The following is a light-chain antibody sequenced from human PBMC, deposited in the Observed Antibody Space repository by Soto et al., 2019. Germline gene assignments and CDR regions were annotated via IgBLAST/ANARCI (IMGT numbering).Light chain of an antibody. J-gene: IGKJ4*01. CDR3: QQYYSYPLT. CDR2: DVS. Sequence: DIQMTQSPSTLSASVGDRVTITCRASQSFSTWLAWYQQKPGRAPNLLVYDVSRLEIGVPSRFSGSGSGTEFTLTISSLQPGDFATYYGQQYYSYPLTFGGGTTVEIK. CDR1: QSFSTW. V-gene: IGKV1-5*01.